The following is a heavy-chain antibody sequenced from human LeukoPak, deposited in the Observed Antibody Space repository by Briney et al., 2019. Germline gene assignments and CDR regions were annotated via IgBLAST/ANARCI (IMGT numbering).Heavy chain of an antibody. J-gene: IGHJ5*02. Sequence: GGSLRLSCAASGFTFNRCNMNWVRQAPGKGLEWVSSISTSSSYIYYADSVRGRFTISRDNAKNSLYLQMNSLRAEDTAVYSCARGADGVSSNSRGWFDPWGQGTLVTISS. D-gene: IGHD2-15*01. CDR3: ARGADGVSSNSRGWFDP. CDR1: GFTFNRCN. V-gene: IGHV3-21*01. CDR2: ISTSSSYI.